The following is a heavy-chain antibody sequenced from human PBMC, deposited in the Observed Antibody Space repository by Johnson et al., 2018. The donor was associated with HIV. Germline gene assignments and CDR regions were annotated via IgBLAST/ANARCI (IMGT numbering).Heavy chain of an antibody. D-gene: IGHD5-12*01. J-gene: IGHJ3*02. V-gene: IGHV3-33*06. CDR3: AKDLRWWLRLHFLYDAFDI. Sequence: VQVVESGGGVVQPGRSLRLSCAASGFTFSSYGMHWVRQAPGKGLEWVAVIWYDGNNKYYVDSVKGRFTISRDNSKNTLYLQMNSLRAEDTAVYYCAKDLRWWLRLHFLYDAFDIWGQGTMVTVSS. CDR1: GFTFSSYG. CDR2: IWYDGNNK.